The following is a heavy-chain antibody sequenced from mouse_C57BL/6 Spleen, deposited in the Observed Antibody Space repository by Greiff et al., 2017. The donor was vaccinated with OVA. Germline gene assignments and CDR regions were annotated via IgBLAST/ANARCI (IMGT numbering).Heavy chain of an antibody. D-gene: IGHD2-4*01. CDR2: ISNLAYSI. Sequence: DVKLVESGGGLVQPGGSLKLSCAASGFTFSDYGMAWVRQAPRKGPEWVAFISNLAYSIYYADTVTGRFTISRENAKNTLYLEMSSLRSEDTAMYYCARREGIYDYDGVYAMDYWGQGTSVTVSS. CDR3: ARREGIYDYDGVYAMDY. CDR1: GFTFSDYG. J-gene: IGHJ4*01. V-gene: IGHV5-15*04.